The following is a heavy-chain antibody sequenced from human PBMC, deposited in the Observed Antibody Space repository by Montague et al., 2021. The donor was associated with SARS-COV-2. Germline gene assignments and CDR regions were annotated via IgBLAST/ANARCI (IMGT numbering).Heavy chain of an antibody. D-gene: IGHD2-8*02. J-gene: IGHJ4*02. CDR2: TSYSGST. CDR3: ARLESSWWFFDY. CDR1: GGSISPYY. V-gene: IGHV4-59*12. Sequence: SETLSLTCTVSGGSISPYYWSWIRQSPGKGLECIGYTSYSGSTDYNPSLKSRVTISIDTSESQFSLKMTSVTAADTAVYYCARLESSWWFFDYWGQGTLVTVSS.